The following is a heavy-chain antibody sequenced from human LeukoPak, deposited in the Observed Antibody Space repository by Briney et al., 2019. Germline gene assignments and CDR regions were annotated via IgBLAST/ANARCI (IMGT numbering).Heavy chain of an antibody. V-gene: IGHV3-48*03. CDR3: ARVGRQLSFDQ. CDR1: GXTFSSYE. D-gene: IGHD5-18*01. J-gene: IGHJ5*02. CDR2: ISSGGSST. Sequence: GGSLRLSCAASGXTFSSYEMNWVRQAPGKGLEWVSYISSGGSSTYYAESVKGRFTISRDNAKNSLDLQMSSLRAEDTAVYYCARVGRQLSFDQWGQGTLVTVSS.